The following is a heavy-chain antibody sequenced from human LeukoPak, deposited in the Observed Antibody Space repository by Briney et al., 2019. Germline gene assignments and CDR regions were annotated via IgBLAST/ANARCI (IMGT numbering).Heavy chain of an antibody. J-gene: IGHJ6*03. D-gene: IGHD4-17*01. Sequence: SGGSLRLSCAASGFTFDDYGMSWVRQAPGKGLEWVSGINWNGGSTGFADSVKGRFTISRDNAKNSLYLQMNSLRAEDTALYYCARTMTTVTSYYYYMDVWGKGTTVTVSS. V-gene: IGHV3-20*04. CDR3: ARTMTTVTSYYYYMDV. CDR1: GFTFDDYG. CDR2: INWNGGST.